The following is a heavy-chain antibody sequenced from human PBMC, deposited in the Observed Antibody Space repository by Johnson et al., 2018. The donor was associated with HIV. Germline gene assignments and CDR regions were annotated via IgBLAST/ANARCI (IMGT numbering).Heavy chain of an antibody. CDR2: IYSDSDT. V-gene: IGHV3-66*01. CDR3: ARGGTYNWSPDRIGNAFDI. D-gene: IGHD1-20*01. CDR1: GFTVSYNY. Sequence: VQLVESGGGLVQPGGSLRLSCAASGFTVSYNYMNWVRQAPGKGLEWVSIIYSDSDTYYADSVRGRFTISRDNAKKLLFLQLSRLRAGDTGVYYRARGGTYNWSPDRIGNAFDIWGQGTTVTVSS. J-gene: IGHJ3*02.